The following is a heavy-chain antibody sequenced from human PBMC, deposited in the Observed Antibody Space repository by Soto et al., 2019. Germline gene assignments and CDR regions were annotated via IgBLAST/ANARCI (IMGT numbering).Heavy chain of an antibody. CDR3: AKGPRGYSYGSEAAAVDY. J-gene: IGHJ4*02. Sequence: PGGSLRRACGASGVTFRSYGMHGVRQAPGKGPEWVAGISYDGSNKYYADSVKGRFTISRDNSKNTLYLQMNSLRAEDTAVYYCAKGPRGYSYGSEAAAVDYWGQGT. CDR1: GVTFRSYG. CDR2: ISYDGSNK. V-gene: IGHV3-30*18. D-gene: IGHD5-18*01.